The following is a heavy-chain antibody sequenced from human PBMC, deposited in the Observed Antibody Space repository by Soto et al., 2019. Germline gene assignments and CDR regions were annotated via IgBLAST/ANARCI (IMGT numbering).Heavy chain of an antibody. V-gene: IGHV3-11*01. CDR3: ASGPTPP. Sequence: QVQLVEFGGGLVKPGGSLRLSCAGSGFNFSDYYMSWIRQAPGKGLEWVSYIDYSGSNIHYAESVQGRFTISRDNAKSSVYLQMNSLRAEDTAVYYCASGPTPPWGQGTLVTVSS. CDR1: GFNFSDYY. J-gene: IGHJ5*02. CDR2: IDYSGSNI.